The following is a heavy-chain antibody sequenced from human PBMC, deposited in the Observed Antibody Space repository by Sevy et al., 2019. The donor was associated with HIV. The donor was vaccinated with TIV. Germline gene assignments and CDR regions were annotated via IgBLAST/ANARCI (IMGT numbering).Heavy chain of an antibody. V-gene: IGHV1-18*01. Sequence: ASVKVSCKASGYTFTNYHITWVRQAPGQGLEWMGWITAYNGNTNYAQRLLGRVTMTTDTSTSTAYMELRSLRSDDTAVYYCARAPSGSQGPGQYFHHWGQGTLVTVSS. D-gene: IGHD1-26*01. J-gene: IGHJ1*01. CDR3: ARAPSGSQGPGQYFHH. CDR2: ITAYNGNT. CDR1: GYTFTNYH.